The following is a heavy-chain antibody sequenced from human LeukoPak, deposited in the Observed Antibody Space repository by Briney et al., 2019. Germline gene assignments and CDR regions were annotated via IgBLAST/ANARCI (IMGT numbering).Heavy chain of an antibody. V-gene: IGHV1-2*02. Sequence: ASVKVSCKASGYTFTGYYMHWVRQAPGQGLEWMGGINPNSGGTNYAQKFQGRVTMTRDTTISTAYLELSRLRSDDTAVYYCARVRGCYSSGCGGFDYWGQGTLVTVSS. CDR3: ARVRGCYSSGCGGFDY. CDR1: GYTFTGYY. J-gene: IGHJ4*02. D-gene: IGHD6-19*01. CDR2: INPNSGGT.